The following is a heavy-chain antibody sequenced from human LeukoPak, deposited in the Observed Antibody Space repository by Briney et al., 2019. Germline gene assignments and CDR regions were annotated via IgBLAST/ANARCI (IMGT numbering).Heavy chain of an antibody. CDR3: ARLARYSAMVIEDY. CDR2: IIPIFGTA. J-gene: IGHJ4*02. V-gene: IGHV1-69*05. CDR1: GGTFSSYA. D-gene: IGHD5-18*01. Sequence: GASVKVSCKASGGTFSSYAISWVRQAPGQGLEWMGGIIPIFGTANYAQRFQGRVTMTRNTSISTAYMELSSLRSEDTAVYYCARLARYSAMVIEDYWGQGTLVTVSS.